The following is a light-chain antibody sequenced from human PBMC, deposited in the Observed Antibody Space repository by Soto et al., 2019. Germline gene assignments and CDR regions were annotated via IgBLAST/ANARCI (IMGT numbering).Light chain of an antibody. CDR2: GAS. CDR3: QQRSNWPRT. CDR1: QSVSSN. J-gene: IGKJ5*01. V-gene: IGKV3-11*01. Sequence: EIVLTQSPGTLSSSPGERATLSCRASQSVSSNLAWYQQKPGQAPRLLIYGASSRATGIPARFSGSGSGTDFNLTISRLETEDFAVYYCQQRSNWPRTFGQGTRLEI.